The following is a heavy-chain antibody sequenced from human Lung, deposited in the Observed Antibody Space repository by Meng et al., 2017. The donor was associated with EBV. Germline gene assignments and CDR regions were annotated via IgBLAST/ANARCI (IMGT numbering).Heavy chain of an antibody. V-gene: IGHV4-34*01. Sequence: QVPLQEWCAGLVKPSETLSLTCGVSGRSFSSSYWSWIRQPPGKGLEWIGQINYSGITNYNPSLKSRVTISVDTSKNQFSLSLNSVTAADTAVYYCARGGTSSAPFDYWGQGTLVTVSS. CDR1: GRSFSSSY. D-gene: IGHD2-2*01. J-gene: IGHJ4*02. CDR2: INYSGIT. CDR3: ARGGTSSAPFDY.